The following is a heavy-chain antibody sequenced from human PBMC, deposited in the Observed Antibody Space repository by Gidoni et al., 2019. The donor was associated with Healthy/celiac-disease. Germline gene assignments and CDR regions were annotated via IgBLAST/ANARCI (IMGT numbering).Heavy chain of an antibody. D-gene: IGHD3-9*01. V-gene: IGHV4-39*01. CDR3: ASLGVYDILTGYYRPSWFDP. Sequence: QLQLQESGPGLVKPSETLSLTCTVSGGSISSSSYYWGWIRQPPGKGLEWIGSIYYSGSTYYNPSLKSRVTISVDTSKNQFSLKLSSVTAADTAVYYCASLGVYDILTGYYRPSWFDPWGQGTLVTVSS. CDR1: GGSISSSSYY. CDR2: IYYSGST. J-gene: IGHJ5*02.